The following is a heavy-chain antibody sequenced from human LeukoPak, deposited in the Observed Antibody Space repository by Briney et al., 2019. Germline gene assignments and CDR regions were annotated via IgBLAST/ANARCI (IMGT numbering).Heavy chain of an antibody. V-gene: IGHV3-23*01. CDR1: GFTFSSYA. CDR3: AKEPRPYGDWTYFDY. D-gene: IGHD4-17*01. J-gene: IGHJ4*02. CDR2: ISGSGGST. Sequence: PGGSLRLSCAASGFTFSSYAMSWVRQAPGKGPKWVSAISGSGGSTYYADSVKGRFTISRDNSKNTLYLQMNSLRAEDTAVYYCAKEPRPYGDWTYFDYWGQGTLVTVSS.